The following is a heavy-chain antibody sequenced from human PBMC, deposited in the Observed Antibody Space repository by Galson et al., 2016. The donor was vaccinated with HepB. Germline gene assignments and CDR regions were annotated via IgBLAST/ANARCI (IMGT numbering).Heavy chain of an antibody. CDR2: TSLGRGT. D-gene: IGHD6-6*01. Sequence: LSLTCAVSGDSVTGRNWWAWVRQAPGRGLEWIGKTSLGRGTNYDPSLKNRVTISVDTSENQFSMRLTSVTAADTAVYYCASDAQYGNHVWAFDYWGQGILVTVSS. CDR1: GDSVTGRNW. J-gene: IGHJ4*02. V-gene: IGHV4-4*02. CDR3: ASDAQYGNHVWAFDY.